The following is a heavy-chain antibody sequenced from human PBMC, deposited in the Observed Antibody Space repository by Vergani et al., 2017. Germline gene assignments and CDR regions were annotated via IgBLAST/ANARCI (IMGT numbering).Heavy chain of an antibody. CDR1: GFSIDNGYYW. V-gene: IGHV2-26*01. Sequence: QESGPGLVKPSETLSLTCAVSGFSIDNGYYWDWIRQPPGKALEWLAHIFSNDEKSYSTSLKSRLTISKDTSKSQVVLTMTNMDPVDTATYYCARTRSSSWYKYYYYMDVWGKGTTVTVSS. CDR2: IFSNDEK. CDR3: ARTRSSSWYKYYYYMDV. D-gene: IGHD6-13*01. J-gene: IGHJ6*03.